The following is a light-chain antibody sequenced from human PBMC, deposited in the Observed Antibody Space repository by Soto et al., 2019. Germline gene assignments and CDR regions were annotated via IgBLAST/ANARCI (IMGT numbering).Light chain of an antibody. CDR1: QSISTW. Sequence: DIQMTQSPSTLSASVGDRVTITCRASQSISTWLAWYQQKPGRAPKLLIYKASSLESGVPPRFSGSGSGTEFTLTISILQPDDFATYYCQQYNSYSYTFGQGTKLENK. CDR2: KAS. CDR3: QQYNSYSYT. V-gene: IGKV1-5*03. J-gene: IGKJ2*01.